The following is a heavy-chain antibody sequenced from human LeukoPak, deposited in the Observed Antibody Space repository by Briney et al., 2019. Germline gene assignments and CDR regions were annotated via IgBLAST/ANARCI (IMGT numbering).Heavy chain of an antibody. J-gene: IGHJ4*02. CDR2: IYYSGST. Sequence: SQTLSLTCTVSGGSISSGDYYWSWIRQPPGKGLEWIGYIYYSGSTYYNPSLKSRVTISVDTSKNQFSLKLSSVTAADAAVYYCARGLYGDYVYYFDYWGQGTLVTVSS. CDR1: GGSISSGDYY. V-gene: IGHV4-30-4*01. CDR3: ARGLYGDYVYYFDY. D-gene: IGHD4-17*01.